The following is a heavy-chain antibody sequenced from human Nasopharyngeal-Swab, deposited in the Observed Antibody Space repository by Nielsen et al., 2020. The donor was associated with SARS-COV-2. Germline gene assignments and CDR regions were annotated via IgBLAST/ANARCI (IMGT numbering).Heavy chain of an antibody. V-gene: IGHV5-51*01. D-gene: IGHD6-19*01. Sequence: GESLKISCKGSGYSFTSYWIGWVRQMPGKGLEWMGIIYPGDSDTRYSPSFQGQVTISADKSISTAYLQWSSLKASDIAMYYCARLRYSSGRYWYFDLWGRGTLVTVSS. CDR3: ARLRYSSGRYWYFDL. J-gene: IGHJ2*01. CDR1: GYSFTSYW. CDR2: IYPGDSDT.